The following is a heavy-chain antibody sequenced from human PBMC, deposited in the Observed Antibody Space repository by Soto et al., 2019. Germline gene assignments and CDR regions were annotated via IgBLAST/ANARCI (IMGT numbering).Heavy chain of an antibody. CDR2: ISAYNGNT. V-gene: IGHV1-18*04. D-gene: IGHD3-3*01. CDR1: GDTFTSYG. Sequence: ASVRVSCKASGDTFTSYGISWVRQAPGEGLEWMGLISAYNGNTNYAQTLQGRVTMTTDTSTSTAYMVLRSLRSDDTAVYYCAREALEWSPFDYGGQGTLVTFSS. CDR3: AREALEWSPFDY. J-gene: IGHJ4*02.